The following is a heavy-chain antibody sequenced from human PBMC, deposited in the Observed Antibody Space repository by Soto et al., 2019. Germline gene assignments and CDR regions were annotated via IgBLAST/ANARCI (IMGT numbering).Heavy chain of an antibody. D-gene: IGHD1-26*01. CDR2: IYYSGIT. V-gene: IGHV4-39*01. CDR1: GGSISSSSYY. CDR3: ASLRRELPGLGDFDI. J-gene: IGHJ3*02. Sequence: QLQLQESGPGLVKPSETLSLTCTVSGGSISSSSYYWGWIRQPPGKGREWIGSIYYSGITYYNPSLKSRVTISVDTSKNQFSLKLSSVTAAHTAVYYCASLRRELPGLGDFDIWGQGTMVTVSS.